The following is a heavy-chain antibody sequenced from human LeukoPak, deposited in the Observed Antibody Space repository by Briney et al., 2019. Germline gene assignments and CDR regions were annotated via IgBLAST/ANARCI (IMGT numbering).Heavy chain of an antibody. CDR3: ARDLAGNYFDY. D-gene: IGHD3-10*01. CDR2: IIPIFGTA. J-gene: IGHJ4*02. CDR1: GGTFSSYA. Sequence: SVKVSCKASGGTFSSYAISWLRQAPGQGLEWMGGIIPIFGTANYAQKFQGRVTITADESTCTAYMALSSLRSEDTAVYYCARDLAGNYFDYWGQGTLVTVSS. V-gene: IGHV1-69*13.